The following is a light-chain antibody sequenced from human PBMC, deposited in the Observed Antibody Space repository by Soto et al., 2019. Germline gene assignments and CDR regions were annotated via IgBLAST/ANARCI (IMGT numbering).Light chain of an antibody. V-gene: IGLV2-11*01. CDR3: CSYAGSYTYV. CDR2: DVS. Sequence: QSALTQPRSVPGSPGQSVTISSTGTSSDVGGYNYVSWYQQHPGKAPKLMIYDVSKRPSGVPDRFSGSKSGNTASLTISGLQAEDEADYYCCSYAGSYTYVFGTGTKVTVL. J-gene: IGLJ1*01. CDR1: SSDVGGYNY.